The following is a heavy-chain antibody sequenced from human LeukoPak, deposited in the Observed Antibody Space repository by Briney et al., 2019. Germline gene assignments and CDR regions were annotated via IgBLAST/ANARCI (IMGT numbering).Heavy chain of an antibody. CDR1: GGSFSGYY. J-gene: IGHJ5*02. CDR2: INHSGST. D-gene: IGHD3-10*01. Sequence: SETLSLTCAVYGGSFSGYYWSWIRQPPGKGLEWIGEINHSGSTNYNPSLKSRVTISVDTSKNQFSLKLSSVTAADTAVYYCARHPRYGSGYHNWFDPWGQGTLVTVSS. V-gene: IGHV4-34*01. CDR3: ARHPRYGSGYHNWFDP.